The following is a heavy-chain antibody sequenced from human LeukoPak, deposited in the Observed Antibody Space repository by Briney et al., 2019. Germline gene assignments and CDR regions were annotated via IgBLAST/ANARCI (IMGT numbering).Heavy chain of an antibody. V-gene: IGHV4-34*01. CDR1: GGSFDDYY. CDR2: IHPHGIF. J-gene: IGHJ5*02. CDR3: ARGRDRSKAGDL. Sequence: SETLSLTCAVHGGSFDDYYCSWIRKPPGKGLEWIGEIHPHGIFYYNSSLVSRVTISIDTSKTQFSLRLTSVTAADTAFYYCARGRDRSKAGDLWGQGSLVTVSS. D-gene: IGHD5-24*01.